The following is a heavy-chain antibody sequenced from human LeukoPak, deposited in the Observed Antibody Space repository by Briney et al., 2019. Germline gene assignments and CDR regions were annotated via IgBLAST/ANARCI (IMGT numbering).Heavy chain of an antibody. CDR3: ARSTSPDYYYYYMDV. CDR2: IIPIFGTA. CDR1: GGTFSSYA. Sequence: ASVKVSCKASGGTFSSYAISWGRQAPGPGLEWMGGIIPIFGTANYAQKFQGRVTITTDESTSTAYMELSSLRSEDTAVYYCARSTSPDYYYYYMDVWGKGTTVTVSS. V-gene: IGHV1-69*05. J-gene: IGHJ6*03. D-gene: IGHD2-2*01.